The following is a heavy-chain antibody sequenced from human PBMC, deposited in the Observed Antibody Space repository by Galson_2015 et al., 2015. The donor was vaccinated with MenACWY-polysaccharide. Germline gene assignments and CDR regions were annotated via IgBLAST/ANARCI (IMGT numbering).Heavy chain of an antibody. J-gene: IGHJ4*02. V-gene: IGHV1-18*01. CDR1: GYTFNDYG. CDR2: IGGKNHNT. D-gene: IGHD6-13*01. CDR3: ARDLGIGAAGSGPK. Sequence: SVKVSCKASGYTFNDYGFTWVRQAPGQGLEWMGCIGGKNHNTWDAQKFQGRVTLTKDTSTQTTYMELRSLRFDDTAVYYCARDLGIGAAGSGPKWGQGTLVTVSS.